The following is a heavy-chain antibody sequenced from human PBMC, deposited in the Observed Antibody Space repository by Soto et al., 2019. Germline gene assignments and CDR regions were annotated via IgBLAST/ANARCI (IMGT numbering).Heavy chain of an antibody. V-gene: IGHV1-46*03. J-gene: IGHJ6*02. CDR3: ARGPPGYCSGGSCYGANYYYGMDV. Sequence: QVQLVQSGAEVKKPGASVKVSCKASGYTFTRYYMHWVRPAPGQGLESMGIINPSGGSTSYAQKFQGRVPLTRDTSTSTGYMELSSLRSEDTAVYYCARGPPGYCSGGSCYGANYYYGMDVWGQGTTVTVSS. CDR1: GYTFTRYY. CDR2: INPSGGST. D-gene: IGHD2-15*01.